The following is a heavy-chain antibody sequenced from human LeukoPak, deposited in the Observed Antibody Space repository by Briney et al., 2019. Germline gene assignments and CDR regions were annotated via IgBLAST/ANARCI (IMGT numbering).Heavy chain of an antibody. CDR1: DYSISSGYY. CDR2: INHSGST. D-gene: IGHD3-3*01. CDR3: ARYPLDYDFWSGYLSGYMDV. J-gene: IGHJ6*03. V-gene: IGHV4-34*01. Sequence: SETLSLTCAVSDYSISSGYYWSWIRQPPGKGLEWIGEINHSGSTNYNPSLKSRVTISVDTSKNQFSLKLSSVTAADTAVYYCARYPLDYDFWSGYLSGYMDVWGKGTTVTVSS.